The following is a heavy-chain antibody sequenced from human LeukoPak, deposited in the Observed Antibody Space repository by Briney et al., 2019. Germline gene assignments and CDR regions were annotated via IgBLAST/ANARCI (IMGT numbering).Heavy chain of an antibody. J-gene: IGHJ4*02. CDR1: GFTFSSYS. V-gene: IGHV3-23*01. CDR3: AKVPWLVVGYFDN. Sequence: GGSLRLSCAASGFTFSSYSMNWVRQAPGKGLEWVSAISGSGGSTYYADSVKGRFTISRDNFKNMLYLQVNSLRAEDTAVYYCAKVPWLVVGYFDNWGQGTLVTVSS. CDR2: ISGSGGST. D-gene: IGHD6-19*01.